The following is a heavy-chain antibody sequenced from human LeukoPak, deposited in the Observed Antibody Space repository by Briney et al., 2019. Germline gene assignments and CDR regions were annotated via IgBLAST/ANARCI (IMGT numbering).Heavy chain of an antibody. V-gene: IGHV3-7*01. CDR2: IKQDGSEK. Sequence: GGSLRLSCAASGFTFSSYWMSWVRQAPGKGLEWVANIKQDGSEKYYVDSVKGRFTISRDNAKNSLYLQMNSLRAEDTAVYYCARDVQDDYVWGSYRYWDYWGQGTLATVSS. CDR3: ARDVQDDYVWGSYRYWDY. J-gene: IGHJ4*02. D-gene: IGHD3-16*02. CDR1: GFTFSSYW.